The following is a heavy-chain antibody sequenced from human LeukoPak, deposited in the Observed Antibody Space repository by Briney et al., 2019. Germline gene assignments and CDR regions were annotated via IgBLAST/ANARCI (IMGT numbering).Heavy chain of an antibody. V-gene: IGHV4-61*02. J-gene: IGHJ4*02. CDR1: GGSISSGSYY. CDR2: IYTSGST. Sequence: SETLSLTCTVSGGSISSGSYYWSWIRQPAGKGLEWIGRIYTSGSTNYNPSLKSRVTVSVDKSKNQFSLKLSSVTAADTAVYYCAREELAVAGVDYWGQGTLVTVSS. CDR3: AREELAVAGVDY. D-gene: IGHD6-19*01.